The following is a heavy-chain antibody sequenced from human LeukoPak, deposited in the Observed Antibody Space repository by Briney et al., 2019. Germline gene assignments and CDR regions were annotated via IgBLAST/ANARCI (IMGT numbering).Heavy chain of an antibody. CDR1: GFTFSSYA. D-gene: IGHD6-13*01. CDR3: ANAVYSSSWYPDY. Sequence: GGSLRLSCAASGFTFSSYAMSWVRQAPGKGLEWVSAISGSGGSTYYAASVKGRFTISRDNSKNTLYLQMNSLRAEDTAVYYCANAVYSSSWYPDYWGQGTLVTVSS. J-gene: IGHJ4*02. CDR2: ISGSGGST. V-gene: IGHV3-23*01.